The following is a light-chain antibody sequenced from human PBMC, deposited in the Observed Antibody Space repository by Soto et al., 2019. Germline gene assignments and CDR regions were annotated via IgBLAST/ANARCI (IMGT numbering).Light chain of an antibody. CDR2: KAS. V-gene: IGKV1-5*03. CDR1: QTIDSW. CDR3: QQYNSYPWT. Sequence: DLQMTQSPSTLSASVGDRVTITCRASQTIDSWLAWYQQKPGKAPNLLIYKASSLESGVPSRFSGSRSGTEFTLTISSLQPDDFATYYCQQYNSYPWTFGQGAKVEIK. J-gene: IGKJ1*01.